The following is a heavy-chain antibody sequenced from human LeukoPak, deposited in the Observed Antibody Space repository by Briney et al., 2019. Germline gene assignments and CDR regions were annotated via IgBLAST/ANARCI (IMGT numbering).Heavy chain of an antibody. J-gene: IGHJ5*02. D-gene: IGHD6-13*01. CDR1: GFTFSNFA. V-gene: IGHV3-23*01. CDR3: AKGAAAGKVDWFDP. Sequence: GSLRLSCAASGFTFSNFAMMWVRQAPGTGLQWVSTITGYGATFYAGSVRGRFTIFRDTSMNTLFLQMNSLGAEDTAVYYCAKGAAAGKVDWFDPWGQGTLVTVSS. CDR2: ITGYGAT.